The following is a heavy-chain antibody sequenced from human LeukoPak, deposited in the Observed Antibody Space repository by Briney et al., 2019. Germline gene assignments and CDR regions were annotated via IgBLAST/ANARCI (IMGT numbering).Heavy chain of an antibody. CDR2: IYTSGST. V-gene: IGHV4-61*02. CDR3: ARDSKSTADALDI. Sequence: PSQTLSLTCTVSGGSISSGSYYWSWIRQPAGKGLEWIGRIYTSGSTNYNPSLKSRVTISVDTSKNQFSLRLSSVTAADTAMYYCARDSKSTADALDIWGQGTMVTVSS. J-gene: IGHJ3*02. CDR1: GGSISSGSYY. D-gene: IGHD5/OR15-5a*01.